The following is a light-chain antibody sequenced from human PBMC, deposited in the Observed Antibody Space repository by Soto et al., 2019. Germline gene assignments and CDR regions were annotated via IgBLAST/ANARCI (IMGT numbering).Light chain of an antibody. J-gene: IGLJ1*01. CDR3: GTWDSSLSVSV. CDR2: DND. V-gene: IGLV1-51*01. Sequence: QSVLTQPPSVSAAPGQKVTISCSGSSSNIGNNYVSWYQHLPRTAPKLLIYDNDHRPSGIPDRFSASKSGTSATLGITGLQTGDDADYYCGTWDSSLSVSVFGTGTKLTVL. CDR1: SSNIGNNY.